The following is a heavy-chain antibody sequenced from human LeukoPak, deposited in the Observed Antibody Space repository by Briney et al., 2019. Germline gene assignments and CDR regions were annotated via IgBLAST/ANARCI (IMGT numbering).Heavy chain of an antibody. V-gene: IGHV4-59*01. CDR2: IYYSGST. J-gene: IGHJ5*02. CDR1: GGSISSYY. CDR3: ARGPWYSSSPGWFDP. Sequence: PSETLSLTCTVSGGSISSYYWSWIRQPPEKGLEWIGYIYYSGSTNYNPSLKSRVTISVDTSKNQFSLKLSSVTAADTAVYYCARGPWYSSSPGWFDPWGQGTLVTVSS. D-gene: IGHD6-13*01.